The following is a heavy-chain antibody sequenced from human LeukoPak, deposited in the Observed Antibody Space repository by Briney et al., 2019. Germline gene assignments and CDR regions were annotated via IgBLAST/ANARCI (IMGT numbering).Heavy chain of an antibody. CDR3: ARGVSGTYYYYYMDV. J-gene: IGHJ6*03. CDR1: GYTFTGYY. Sequence: ASVKVSCKASGYTFTGYYMHWVRQAPGQGLEWMGWINPNSGGTNYAQKFQGRVTMTRDTAISTAYMELSRLRSDDTAVYYCARGVSGTYYYYYMDVWGKGTTVTVSS. V-gene: IGHV1-2*02. D-gene: IGHD6-19*01. CDR2: INPNSGGT.